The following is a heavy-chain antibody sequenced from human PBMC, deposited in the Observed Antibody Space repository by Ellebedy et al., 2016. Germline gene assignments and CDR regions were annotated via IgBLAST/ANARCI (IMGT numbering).Heavy chain of an antibody. Sequence: ASVKVSCKASGGTFSSYAISWVRQAPGQGLEWMGRIIPILGIANYAQKFQGRVTITADKSTNTAYMELRSLRSDDTAVYYCARVGADYGDYGDYWGQGTLVTVSS. CDR1: GGTFSSYA. CDR3: ARVGADYGDYGDY. V-gene: IGHV1-69*04. CDR2: IIPILGIA. J-gene: IGHJ4*02. D-gene: IGHD4-17*01.